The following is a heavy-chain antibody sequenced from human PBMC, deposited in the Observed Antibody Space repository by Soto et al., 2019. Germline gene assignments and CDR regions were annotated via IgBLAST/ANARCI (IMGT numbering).Heavy chain of an antibody. Sequence: GWSLRLSCAASDFTFDGHGMSWVRQAPGKGPEWVSTISPEGFNTHYADSVRGRFTTSRDNSRNTVDLHMSSLRAEDTAIYYCVSWVSAQFDYWGQGPPVTVSA. J-gene: IGHJ4*02. CDR2: ISPEGFNT. CDR1: DFTFDGHG. CDR3: VSWVSAQFDY. D-gene: IGHD2-8*01. V-gene: IGHV3-23*01.